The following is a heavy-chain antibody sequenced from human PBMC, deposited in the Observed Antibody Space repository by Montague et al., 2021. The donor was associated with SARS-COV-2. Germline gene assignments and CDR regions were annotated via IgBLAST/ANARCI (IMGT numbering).Heavy chain of an antibody. Sequence: SETLSLTCTVSGGSISTYYWSWIRQPPGKGLEWIEYIYYSGTANYNPSLKSRVTISVDTSKNQFSLKVRSVTAADTAVYYCARLVGGRETRFDPWGQGTLVTVSS. CDR3: ARLVGGRETRFDP. CDR2: IYYSGTA. CDR1: GGSISTYY. V-gene: IGHV4-59*08. D-gene: IGHD3-10*01. J-gene: IGHJ5*02.